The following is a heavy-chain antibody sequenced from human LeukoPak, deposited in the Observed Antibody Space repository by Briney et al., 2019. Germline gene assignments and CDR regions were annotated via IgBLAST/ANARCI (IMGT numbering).Heavy chain of an antibody. CDR1: GFPYSTYA. D-gene: IGHD3-9*01. J-gene: IGHJ4*02. Sequence: GGSLRLSCAASGFPYSTYAMSWVRQAPGKGLEWVSAVSAGGGTTDYADSVEGRLTISRDNSKNTLYLQMNSLRAEDTAIYYCAKGTLTGYYLDYWGQGTLVTVSS. V-gene: IGHV3-23*01. CDR2: VSAGGGTT. CDR3: AKGTLTGYYLDY.